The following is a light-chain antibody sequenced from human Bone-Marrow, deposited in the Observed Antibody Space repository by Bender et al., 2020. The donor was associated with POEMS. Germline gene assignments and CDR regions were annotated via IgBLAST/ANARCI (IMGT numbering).Light chain of an antibody. Sequence: QSVLSQPPSTSGTPGQRVTISCSGSSPNIGSNSVNWYQQLPGTAPKLLIYSNNQRPSGVPDRFSGSKSGPSASLAISGLQSDDEAIYFCVAWDSSLNGWVFGGGTKLTVL. CDR2: SNN. J-gene: IGLJ3*02. CDR3: VAWDSSLNGWV. CDR1: SPNIGSNS. V-gene: IGLV1-44*01.